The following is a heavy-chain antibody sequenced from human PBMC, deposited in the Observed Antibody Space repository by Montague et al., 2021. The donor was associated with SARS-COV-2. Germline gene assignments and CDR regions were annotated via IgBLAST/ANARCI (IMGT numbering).Heavy chain of an antibody. CDR2: IGHTGTTT. CDR3: ARDLWGGATPLEY. V-gene: IGHV3-48*03. J-gene: IGHJ4*02. Sequence: LRLSCADSGFSFSTYEMNWVRQAPGKGLEYLAYIGHTGTTTYYADSVKGRFTVSRDNTRDSLYLHLNSLTVEDTAVYYCARDLWGGATPLEYWGQGTRVTVSS. CDR1: GFSFSTYE. D-gene: IGHD1-26*01.